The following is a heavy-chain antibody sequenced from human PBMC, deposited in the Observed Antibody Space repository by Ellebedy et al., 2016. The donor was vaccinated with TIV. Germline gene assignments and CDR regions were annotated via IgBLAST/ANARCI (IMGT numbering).Heavy chain of an antibody. CDR1: GGSISSGDYY. D-gene: IGHD6-13*01. CDR2: IYYSGST. J-gene: IGHJ3*01. Sequence: MPSETLSLTCTVSGGSISSGDYYWSWIRQPPGKGLEWIGYIYYSGSTYYNPSLKSRVTISVDTSKNQFSLRLNSVTAADTAVYFCARVGWQQPVSYAFDVWGQGTMVTVSS. V-gene: IGHV4-30-4*02. CDR3: ARVGWQQPVSYAFDV.